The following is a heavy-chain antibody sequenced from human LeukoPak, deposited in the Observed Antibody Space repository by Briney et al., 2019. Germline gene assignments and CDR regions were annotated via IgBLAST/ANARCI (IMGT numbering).Heavy chain of an antibody. CDR2: IKQDGSKK. CDR3: ARDMVGASAHDY. D-gene: IGHD1-26*01. J-gene: IGHJ4*02. Sequence: GGSLRLSCVASGFPFSSYWMTWVRQAPGKGLEWVANIKQDGSKKSYVDSVKGRFTISRDNAKNSLYLQMNSLRAEDTAVYYCARDMVGASAHDYWGQGTLVTVSS. V-gene: IGHV3-7*03. CDR1: GFPFSSYW.